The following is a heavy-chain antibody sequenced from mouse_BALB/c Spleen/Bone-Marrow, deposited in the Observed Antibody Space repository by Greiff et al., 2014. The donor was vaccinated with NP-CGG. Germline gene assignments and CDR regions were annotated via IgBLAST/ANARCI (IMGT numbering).Heavy chain of an antibody. Sequence: VQLKESGGGLMQPGGSLKLSCAASGFTFSNYGMSWVRQTPDKRLDLVATINSNGGTTYYPDSVKGRFTISRDNAKNTLYLQMSSLKSEDTAMYFCARGLYYVAYGPGFAYWGQGTLVTVSA. CDR2: INSNGGTT. D-gene: IGHD2-13*01. CDR1: GFTFSNYG. J-gene: IGHJ3*01. CDR3: ARGLYYVAYGPGFAY. V-gene: IGHV5-6-3*01.